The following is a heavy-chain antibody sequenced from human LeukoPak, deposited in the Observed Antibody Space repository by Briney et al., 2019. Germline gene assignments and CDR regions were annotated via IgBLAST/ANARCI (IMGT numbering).Heavy chain of an antibody. Sequence: ASVKVSCKASGYTFTGHYMHWVRQAPGQGLEWMGWINPNSGGTNYAQKFQGWVTMTRDTSISTAYMELSRLRSDDTAVYYCARGDYYGSGSYYFSPYYYYYGMDVWGKGTTVTVSS. CDR1: GYTFTGHY. CDR3: ARGDYYGSGSYYFSPYYYYYGMDV. D-gene: IGHD3-10*01. J-gene: IGHJ6*04. V-gene: IGHV1-2*04. CDR2: INPNSGGT.